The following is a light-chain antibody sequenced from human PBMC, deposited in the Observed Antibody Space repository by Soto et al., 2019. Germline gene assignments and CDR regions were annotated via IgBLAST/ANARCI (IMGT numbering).Light chain of an antibody. J-gene: IGLJ3*02. CDR3: QSYDSSLSASV. V-gene: IGLV1-40*01. Sequence: QSVLTQPPSVSGAPGQRVTISCTGSSSNIGAGYDVHWYQQVTGTAPKLLIYVNNNRPSGVPDRFSGSKSGTSASLVITGLRAEDEADYYCQSYDSSLSASVFGGGTKVTVL. CDR1: SSNIGAGYD. CDR2: VNN.